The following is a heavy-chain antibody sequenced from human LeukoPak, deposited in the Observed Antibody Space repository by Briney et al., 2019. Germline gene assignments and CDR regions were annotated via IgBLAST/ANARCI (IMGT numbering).Heavy chain of an antibody. CDR2: INPNSGDT. CDR1: GYTFTGYH. CDR3: ARDYCSSTSCLFDY. J-gene: IGHJ4*02. Sequence: ASVKVSCKASGYTFTGYHMHWVRQAPGQGLEWMGRINPNSGDTNYAQKFQGRVTMTRDTSISTAYMELSRLRFDGTAVYYCARDYCSSTSCLFDYWGQGTLVTVSS. D-gene: IGHD2-2*01. V-gene: IGHV1-2*06.